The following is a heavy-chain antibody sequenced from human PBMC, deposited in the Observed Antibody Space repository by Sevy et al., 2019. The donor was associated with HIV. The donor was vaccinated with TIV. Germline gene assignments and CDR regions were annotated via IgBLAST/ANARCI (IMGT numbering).Heavy chain of an antibody. D-gene: IGHD3-3*01. Sequence: GGSLRLSCAASGFLFNSYAMSWVSQAPGKGLEWVSTISGHGGSTYYADSVKGRFTISRDNSRKTLDLEMNSLRAEDAAIYYCAGGFWSGFDYWGQGSLVTVSS. CDR2: ISGHGGST. J-gene: IGHJ4*02. CDR1: GFLFNSYA. CDR3: AGGFWSGFDY. V-gene: IGHV3-23*01.